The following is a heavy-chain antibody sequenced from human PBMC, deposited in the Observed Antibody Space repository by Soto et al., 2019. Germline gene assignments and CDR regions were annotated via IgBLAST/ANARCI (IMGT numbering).Heavy chain of an antibody. V-gene: IGHV1-69*02. D-gene: IGHD3-10*01. CDR3: ATSFGSGSRAFDY. CDR1: GDTFNFYT. J-gene: IGHJ4*02. Sequence: QVQLVQSGAEVKKPGSSVKVSCKASGDTFNFYTINWVRQAPGLGREWMGRFNPILSFSNSALKFQGRVTLTADKSTSTAYMVLSSLSSEDTAIYYCATSFGSGSRAFDYWGQGALVTVSS. CDR2: FNPILSFS.